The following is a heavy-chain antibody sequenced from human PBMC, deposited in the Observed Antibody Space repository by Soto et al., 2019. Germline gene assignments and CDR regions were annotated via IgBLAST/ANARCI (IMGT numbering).Heavy chain of an antibody. J-gene: IGHJ6*02. CDR1: GFTFSSYC. D-gene: IGHD1-26*01. V-gene: IGHV3-33*01. CDR2: IWYDGSNK. Sequence: GGSLRLSGAASGFTFSSYCIHWVRQAPGKGLEWVAVIWYDGSNKYYADSVKGRFTISRDNSKRTLYLQMNSLRAEDTAVYYCARDGRDHHYGMDVWGQGTTVTLCS. CDR3: ARDGRDHHYGMDV.